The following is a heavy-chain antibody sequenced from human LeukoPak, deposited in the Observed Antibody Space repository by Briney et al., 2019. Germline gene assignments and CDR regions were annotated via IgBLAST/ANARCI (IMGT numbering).Heavy chain of an antibody. CDR1: GYTLTELS. J-gene: IGHJ4*02. CDR2: FDPEDGET. D-gene: IGHD2-21*02. CDR3: ARVGACGGDCYADFDY. Sequence: ASVKVSCKVSGYTLTELSMHWVRQAPGKGLEWMGGFDPEDGETIYAQKFQGRVTITADKSTSTAYMELSSLRSEDTAVYYCARVGACGGDCYADFDYWGQGTLVTVSS. V-gene: IGHV1-24*01.